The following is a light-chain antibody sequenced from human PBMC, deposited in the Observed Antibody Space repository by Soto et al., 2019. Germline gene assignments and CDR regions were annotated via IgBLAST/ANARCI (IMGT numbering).Light chain of an antibody. CDR2: DAS. V-gene: IGKV3-11*01. J-gene: IGKJ5*01. CDR1: QSVKTF. Sequence: EIVLTQSPATVSLSPGESATLSCRASQSVKTFLVWYQQKPAQAPSLLIYDASHRATGIPARFSGGGSGTAFTLPISSRQPEDAAVYYCQQRSNWPPITFGQGTRLEIK. CDR3: QQRSNWPPIT.